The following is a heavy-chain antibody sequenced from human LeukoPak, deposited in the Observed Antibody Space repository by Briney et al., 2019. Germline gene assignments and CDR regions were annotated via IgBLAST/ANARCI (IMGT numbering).Heavy chain of an antibody. Sequence: GGSLRLSCAAAGFSSNSFWMYWVRQPPRKGLVGVSRISGDGKITTYADSVKGRFTVSRDNARNELYLQMNSLTVEDTAIYYCLDYGERWGQGALVTVSS. V-gene: IGHV3-74*01. CDR3: LDYGER. J-gene: IGHJ4*02. CDR1: GFSSNSFW. D-gene: IGHD4-17*01. CDR2: ISGDGKIT.